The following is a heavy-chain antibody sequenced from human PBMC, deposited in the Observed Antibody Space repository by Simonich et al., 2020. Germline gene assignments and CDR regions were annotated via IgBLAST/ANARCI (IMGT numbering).Heavy chain of an antibody. Sequence: EVQLVESGGGLVKPGGSLRLSCAASGFTFSSYSMNWVRQAPVKGLEWVSSISSSSSYIYYADSVKGRFTISRDNAKNSLYLQMNSLRAEDTAVYYCAREIEAGNAFDIWGQGTMVTVSS. J-gene: IGHJ3*02. CDR2: ISSSSSYI. V-gene: IGHV3-21*01. CDR3: AREIEAGNAFDI. CDR1: GFTFSSYS.